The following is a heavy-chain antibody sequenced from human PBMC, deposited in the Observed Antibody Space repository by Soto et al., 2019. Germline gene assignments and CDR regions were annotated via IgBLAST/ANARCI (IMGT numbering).Heavy chain of an antibody. CDR3: ARDRFDCGGDCSSGFDY. CDR1: GYTFTSYG. CDR2: ISAYNGNT. J-gene: IGHJ4*02. Sequence: ASVKVSCKASGYTFTSYGISWVRQAPGQGLEWMGWISAYNGNTTYAQKLQGRVTMTTVSATSTAYMGLRSLRSDDTAVYYCARDRFDCGGDCSSGFDYWGQGTLVTVSS. D-gene: IGHD2-21*02. V-gene: IGHV1-18*01.